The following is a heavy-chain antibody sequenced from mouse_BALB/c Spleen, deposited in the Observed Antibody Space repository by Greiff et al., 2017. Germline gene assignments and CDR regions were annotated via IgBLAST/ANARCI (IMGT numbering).Heavy chain of an antibody. D-gene: IGHD1-2*01. V-gene: IGHV14-3*02. CDR2: IDPANGNT. J-gene: IGHJ2*01. CDR1: GFNIKDTY. CDR3: ARPHYYGYGGFDY. Sequence: EVQLQQSGAELVKPGASVKLSCTASGFNIKDTYMHWVKQRPEQGLEWIGRIDPANGNTKYDPKFQGKATITADTSSNTAYLQLSSLTSEDTAVYYCARPHYYGYGGFDYWGQGTTLTVSS.